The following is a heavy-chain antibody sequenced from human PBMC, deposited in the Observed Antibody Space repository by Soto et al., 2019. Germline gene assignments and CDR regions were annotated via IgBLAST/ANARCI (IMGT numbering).Heavy chain of an antibody. D-gene: IGHD6-13*01. CDR3: AKDQRRRSISWPSFDY. V-gene: IGHV3-30*18. J-gene: IGHJ4*02. CDR2: ISYDGGKE. CDR1: GFAFSSFG. Sequence: QVQLVESGGGVVQPGRSLRLSCAASGFAFSSFGTHWVRQAPGKGLEWVATISYDGGKEYYADSVKGRFNISRDNSKNTLFLQMNSLRPEDTAVYYCAKDQRRRSISWPSFDYWGQGTLVTVSS.